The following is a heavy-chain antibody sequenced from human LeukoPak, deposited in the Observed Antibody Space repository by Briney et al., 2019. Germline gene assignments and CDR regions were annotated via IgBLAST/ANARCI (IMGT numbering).Heavy chain of an antibody. CDR3: APVAGTEAFDI. V-gene: IGHV1-18*01. J-gene: IGHJ3*02. CDR1: GYTLSHYA. CDR2: ISAYNGHT. D-gene: IGHD6-19*01. Sequence: GASVKVSCKVSGYTLSHYAVSWVRQAPGQGLEWMGWISAYNGHTNYAQKFQGRVIMTTETSTSTAYMELRSLRSDDTAVYYCAPVAGTEAFDIWGQGTMVTVSS.